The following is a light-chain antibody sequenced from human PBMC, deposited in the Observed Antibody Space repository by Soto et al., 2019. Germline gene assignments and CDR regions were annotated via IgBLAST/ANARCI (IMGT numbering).Light chain of an antibody. CDR1: QDVSND. CDR3: LQHKHYPPT. V-gene: IGKV1-17*02. Sequence: IQLTQYPSSLSASVGDTLTITSGTSQDVSNDLVWFQQEPGKAPRSLIFGASNLQNGAPSRVSGSGSGTAFTLTISNLQPDDCATDDCLQHKHYPPTFGQGTKVDIK. CDR2: GAS. J-gene: IGKJ1*01.